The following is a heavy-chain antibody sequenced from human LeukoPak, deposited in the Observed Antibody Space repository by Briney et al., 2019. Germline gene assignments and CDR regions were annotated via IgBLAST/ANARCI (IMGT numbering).Heavy chain of an antibody. J-gene: IGHJ6*03. CDR3: AGQPHTAMTYYYMDV. Sequence: PSETLSLTCAVYGGSFSGYYWSWIRQPPGKGLEWIGEINHSGSTNYNPSLKSRVTISVDTSKNQFSLKLSSVTAADTAVYYCAGQPHTAMTYYYMDVWGKGTTVTVSS. CDR1: GGSFSGYY. D-gene: IGHD5-18*01. V-gene: IGHV4-34*01. CDR2: INHSGST.